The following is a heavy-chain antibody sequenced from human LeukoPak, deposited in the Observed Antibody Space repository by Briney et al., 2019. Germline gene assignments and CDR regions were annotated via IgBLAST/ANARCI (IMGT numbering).Heavy chain of an antibody. CDR2: ISSTTGYR. D-gene: IGHD2-15*01. J-gene: IGHJ5*02. Sequence: GGSLRLSCAASGFTFSGYSMSWIRQAPGKGLEWISYISSTTGYRDYAASVRGRYTISRDNAKNSVYLQMNSLRAEDTAVYYCARVVREENHAATGHYYWFDPWGQGTLVTVSS. CDR1: GFTFSGYS. V-gene: IGHV3-11*05. CDR3: ARVVREENHAATGHYYWFDP.